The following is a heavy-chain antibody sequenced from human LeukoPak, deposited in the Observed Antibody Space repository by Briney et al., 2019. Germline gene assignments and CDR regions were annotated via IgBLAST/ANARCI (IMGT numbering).Heavy chain of an antibody. CDR1: GFIFSTYG. V-gene: IGHV3-33*06. J-gene: IGHJ4*02. D-gene: IGHD3-22*01. CDR2: IWYDGSNK. CDR3: AKGMGAYYDISGPFDD. Sequence: GGSLRLSCAASGFIFSTYGMHWVRQAPGKGLEWVTVIWYDGSNKYYADSVKGRFTISRDNSKNTLYLQMNSLRAEDTAVYYCAKGMGAYYDISGPFDDWGQGTLVTVSS.